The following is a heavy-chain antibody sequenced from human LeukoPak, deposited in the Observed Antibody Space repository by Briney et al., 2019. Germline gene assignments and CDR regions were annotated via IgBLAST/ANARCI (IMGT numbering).Heavy chain of an antibody. CDR2: ILRKTGGGTT. V-gene: IGHV3-15*01. Sequence: GGSLRLSCAASGFTFSNAWMSWVRQAPGKGLEWVGRILRKTGGGTTDYAAPVKGRFSISRDDSENTLYLQMNSLKTEDTAVYYCTTDSYDLWGHGSLVLVSS. D-gene: IGHD3/OR15-3a*01. CDR1: GFTFSNAW. J-gene: IGHJ4*01. CDR3: TTDSYDL.